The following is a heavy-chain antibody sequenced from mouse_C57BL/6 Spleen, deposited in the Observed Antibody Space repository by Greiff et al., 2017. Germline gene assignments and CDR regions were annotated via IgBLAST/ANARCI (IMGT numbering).Heavy chain of an antibody. D-gene: IGHD6-2*01. J-gene: IGHJ4*01. Sequence: QVQLKQPGAELVKPGASVKMSCKASGYTFTSYWITWVKQRPGQGLEWIGDIYPGSGSTNYNEKFKSKATLTVDTSSSTAYMQLSSLTSEDSAVYYCARSLNGSPMDYWGQGTSVTVSS. CDR2: IYPGSGST. CDR3: ARSLNGSPMDY. CDR1: GYTFTSYW. V-gene: IGHV1-55*01.